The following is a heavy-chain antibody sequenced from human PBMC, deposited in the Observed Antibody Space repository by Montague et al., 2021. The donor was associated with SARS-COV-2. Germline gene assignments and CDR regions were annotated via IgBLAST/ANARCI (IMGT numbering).Heavy chain of an antibody. Sequence: SETRSLTCTVSGDSITTTTYYWVWFRQPPGKGLEWIGSINYSGSTFYNPSLKSRLSMSMDTSTNQFSLRLTSMTAADTAIYYCVRRGGTYYYGSGSFDPWGQGTLVAGSS. V-gene: IGHV4-39*01. CDR3: VRRGGTYYYGSGSFDP. J-gene: IGHJ5*02. CDR1: GDSITTTTYY. D-gene: IGHD3-10*01. CDR2: INYSGST.